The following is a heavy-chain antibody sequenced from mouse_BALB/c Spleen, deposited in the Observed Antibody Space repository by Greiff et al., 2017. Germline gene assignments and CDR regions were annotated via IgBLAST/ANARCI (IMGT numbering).Heavy chain of an antibody. CDR2: IWAGGST. D-gene: IGHD1-2*01. CDR3: ARPSLTTATAWFAY. Sequence: VHLVESGPGLVAPSQSLSITCTVSGFSLTSYGVHWVRQPPGKGLEWLGVIWAGGSTNYNSALMSRLSISKDNSKSQVFLKMNSLQTDDTAMYYCARPSLTTATAWFAYWGQGTLVTVSA. J-gene: IGHJ3*01. CDR1: GFSLTSYG. V-gene: IGHV2-9*02.